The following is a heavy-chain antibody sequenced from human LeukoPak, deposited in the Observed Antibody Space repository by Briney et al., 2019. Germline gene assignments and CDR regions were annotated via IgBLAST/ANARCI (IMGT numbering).Heavy chain of an antibody. CDR2: ITSTGDNT. V-gene: IGHV3-23*01. J-gene: IGHJ4*02. Sequence: GGSLRLSCAVSGFSYAVTWVRQAPGKGLECVSVITSTGDNTYYIDSVKGRFTISRDDSKNTLYLQMNRLRVEDTAIYYCAKAGLMLHAGYWGQGTLVTVSS. D-gene: IGHD2-21*01. CDR1: GFSYA. CDR3: AKAGLMLHAGY.